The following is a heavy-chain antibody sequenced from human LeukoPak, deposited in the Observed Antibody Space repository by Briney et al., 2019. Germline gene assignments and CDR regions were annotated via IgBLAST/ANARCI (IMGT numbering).Heavy chain of an antibody. CDR2: IYYSGST. D-gene: IGHD7-27*01. V-gene: IGHV4-59*01. Sequence: DPSETLPLTCTVSGGSISSYYWSWIRQPPGKGLEWIGYIYYSGSTNYNPSLKSRVTISVDTSKNQFSLKLSSVTAADTAVYYCAREIRLGYFDYWGQGTLVTVSS. J-gene: IGHJ4*02. CDR3: AREIRLGYFDY. CDR1: GGSISSYY.